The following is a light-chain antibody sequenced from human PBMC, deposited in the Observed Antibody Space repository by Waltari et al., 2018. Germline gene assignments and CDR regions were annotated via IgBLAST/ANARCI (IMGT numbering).Light chain of an antibody. CDR2: AAS. V-gene: IGKV1-27*01. J-gene: IGKJ2*01. Sequence: DILMTLPPSSLSASVGDRESITCRASQSISNYLAWYQQKPGKVPKLLIYAASTLQSGVPSRFSGSGSGTDFTLTISSLQPEDVATYYCQKYNSAPYTFGQGTKLEIK. CDR1: QSISNY. CDR3: QKYNSAPYT.